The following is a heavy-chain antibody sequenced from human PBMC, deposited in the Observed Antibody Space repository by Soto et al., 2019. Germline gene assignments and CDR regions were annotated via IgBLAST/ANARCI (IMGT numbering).Heavy chain of an antibody. J-gene: IGHJ6*02. Sequence: QVQLVQSGAEVKKPGSSVKVSCKASGDTFTSYAVSWVRQAPGQGLEWMGKIIPAFGKTYYAQKFQGRLTISADDSMSTAYMELSSLVSADTAVYYCARDPLSSFAMDVWGQGTTVIVSS. CDR3: ARDPLSSFAMDV. CDR2: IIPAFGKT. CDR1: GDTFTSYA. V-gene: IGHV1-69*18. D-gene: IGHD3-10*02.